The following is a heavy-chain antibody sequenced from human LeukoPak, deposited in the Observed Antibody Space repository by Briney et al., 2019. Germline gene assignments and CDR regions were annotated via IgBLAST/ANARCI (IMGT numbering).Heavy chain of an antibody. J-gene: IGHJ4*02. D-gene: IGHD3-3*01. V-gene: IGHV4-59*08. CDR3: ARGRDFWSGYLGY. CDR2: IYYSGST. CDR1: GGSISSYY. Sequence: PSETLSLTCTVSGGSISSYYWSRIRQPPGKGLEWIGYIYYSGSTNYNPSLKSRVTISVDTSKNQFSLKLSSVTAADTAVYYCARGRDFWSGYLGYWGQGTLVTVSS.